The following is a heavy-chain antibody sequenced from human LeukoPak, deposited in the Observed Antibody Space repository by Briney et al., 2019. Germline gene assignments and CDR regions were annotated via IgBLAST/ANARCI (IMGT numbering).Heavy chain of an antibody. D-gene: IGHD6-19*01. Sequence: GGSLRLSCAASGFTFSSYAMSWVRQAPGKGLEWVAVISYDGSNKYYADSVKGRFTISRDNSKNTLYLQMNSLRAEDTAVYYCASVPLEYSSGWYRAYYFDYWGQGTLVTVSS. J-gene: IGHJ4*02. CDR2: ISYDGSNK. CDR3: ASVPLEYSSGWYRAYYFDY. V-gene: IGHV3-30*03. CDR1: GFTFSSYA.